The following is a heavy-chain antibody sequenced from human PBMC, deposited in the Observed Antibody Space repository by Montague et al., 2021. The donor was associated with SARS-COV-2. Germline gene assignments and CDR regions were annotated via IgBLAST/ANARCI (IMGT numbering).Heavy chain of an antibody. D-gene: IGHD3-3*01. Sequence: SETLSLTCTVSGGSISSSSYYWGWIRQPPGEGLEWIGSIYYSGSTYYNPSLKSRVTISVDTSKNQFSLKLRSATAADTAVYFCARGALTGGNYEFWRGYYTSPLDYWSQGTLVTVSS. CDR1: GGSISSSSYY. V-gene: IGHV4-39*01. J-gene: IGHJ4*02. CDR3: ARGALTGGNYEFWRGYYTSPLDY. CDR2: IYYSGST.